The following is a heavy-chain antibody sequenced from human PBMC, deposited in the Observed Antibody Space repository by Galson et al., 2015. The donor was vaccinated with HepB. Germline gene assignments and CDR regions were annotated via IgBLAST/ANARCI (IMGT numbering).Heavy chain of an antibody. V-gene: IGHV1-2*02. CDR1: GYTFTGYY. CDR2: INPNSGGT. CDR3: AREADDSSNYHSAYDI. Sequence: SVKVSCKASGYTFTGYYMHWVRQAPGQGLEWMGWINPNSGGTNYAQKFQGRVTMTRDTAINTAYMELSSLRSDDTALYYCAREADDSSNYHSAYDIWGQGTMVTVSS. D-gene: IGHD3-22*01. J-gene: IGHJ3*02.